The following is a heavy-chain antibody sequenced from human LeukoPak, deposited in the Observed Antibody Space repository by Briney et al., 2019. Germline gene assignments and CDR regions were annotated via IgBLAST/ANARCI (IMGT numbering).Heavy chain of an antibody. CDR2: IRYDGSNK. CDR1: GFTFSSYG. D-gene: IGHD2-21*02. Sequence: GGSLRLSCAASGFTFSSYGMHWVRQAPGKGLEWVAFIRYDGSNKYYADSVKGRFTISRDNSKNTLYLQMNSLRAEDTAVYYCAKSRHIVVVTAIPGFDPWGQGTLVTVSS. CDR3: AKSRHIVVVTAIPGFDP. J-gene: IGHJ5*02. V-gene: IGHV3-30*02.